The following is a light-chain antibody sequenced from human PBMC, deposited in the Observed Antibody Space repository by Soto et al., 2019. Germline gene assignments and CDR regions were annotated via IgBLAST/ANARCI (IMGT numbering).Light chain of an antibody. CDR2: DDS. V-gene: IGLV3-21*02. CDR1: NIGSKS. Sequence: SYELTQPPSVSVAPGQTARITCGGNNIGSKSVHWYQQKPGRAPVLVVYDDSDRPSGIPERFSGSNSGNTATLTISRVEAGDEADYYCQVWDSSSDHSVVFGGGTKVTVL. J-gene: IGLJ2*01. CDR3: QVWDSSSDHSVV.